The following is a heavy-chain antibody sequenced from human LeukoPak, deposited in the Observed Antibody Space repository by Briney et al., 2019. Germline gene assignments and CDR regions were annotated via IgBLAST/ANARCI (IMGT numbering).Heavy chain of an antibody. Sequence: ASVKVSCKASGYTFTGYYMHWVRQAPGQGLEWMGWINPNSGGTNYAQKLQGRVTMTTDTSTSTAYMELRSLRSDDTAVYYCARGGDPRELLGQDREFDPWGQGTLVTVSS. J-gene: IGHJ5*02. V-gene: IGHV1-2*02. D-gene: IGHD1-26*01. CDR2: INPNSGGT. CDR3: ARGGDPRELLGQDREFDP. CDR1: GYTFTGYY.